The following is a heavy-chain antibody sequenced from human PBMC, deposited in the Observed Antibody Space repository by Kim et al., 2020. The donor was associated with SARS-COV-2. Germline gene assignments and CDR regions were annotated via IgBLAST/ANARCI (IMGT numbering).Heavy chain of an antibody. V-gene: IGHV3-74*01. CDR3: ARENINMESFDS. D-gene: IGHD3-3*01. CDR2: IESDGTTT. CDR1: GFTFSRYW. J-gene: IGHJ4*02. Sequence: GGSLRLSCAASGFTFSRYWMHWIRQAPGKGLVWVSRIESDGTTTSYADSVKGRFTISRDNAKNTLYLEMNSVRAEDSAVYYCARENINMESFDSWGQGTLVTVSS.